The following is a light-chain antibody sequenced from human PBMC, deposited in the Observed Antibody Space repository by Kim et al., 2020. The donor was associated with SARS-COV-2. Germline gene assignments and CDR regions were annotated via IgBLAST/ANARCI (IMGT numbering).Light chain of an antibody. Sequence: TVTSSCTRSSGSIAINYVQWYQQRPGSAPTTVIYEDNQRPSGVPDRFSGSIDSSSNSASLTISGLKTEDEADYYCQSYDSSNVVFGGGTQLTVL. CDR1: SGSIAINY. CDR2: EDN. J-gene: IGLJ2*01. CDR3: QSYDSSNVV. V-gene: IGLV6-57*03.